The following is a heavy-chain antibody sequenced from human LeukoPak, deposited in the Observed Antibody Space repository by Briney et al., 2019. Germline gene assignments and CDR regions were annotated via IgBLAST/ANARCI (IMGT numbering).Heavy chain of an antibody. CDR3: ARARGYSYGDDAFDI. D-gene: IGHD5-18*01. J-gene: IGHJ3*02. Sequence: SEALSLTCTVSGGSISSSSYYWGWLRQPPGTGLEWIGSIYYSGSTYYNPSLKSRVTISVDTSKNQFSLTLSSVTAADTAVYYCARARGYSYGDDAFDIWGQGTMVIVSS. V-gene: IGHV4-39*01. CDR2: IYYSGST. CDR1: GGSISSSSYY.